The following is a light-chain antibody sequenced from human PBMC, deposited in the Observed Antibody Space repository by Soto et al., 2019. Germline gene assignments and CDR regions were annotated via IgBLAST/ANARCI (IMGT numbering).Light chain of an antibody. CDR2: EVS. V-gene: IGLV2-14*01. CDR3: SSYTSSNTLV. Sequence: QSALTQPASVSGSPGQSITISCTGTSSDVGDHNFVSWYQQHPGKVPKLLISEVSNRPSGVSNRFSGSKSGSTASLTISGLQAEDEADYYCSSYTSSNTLVFGTGTKVTVL. J-gene: IGLJ1*01. CDR1: SSDVGDHNF.